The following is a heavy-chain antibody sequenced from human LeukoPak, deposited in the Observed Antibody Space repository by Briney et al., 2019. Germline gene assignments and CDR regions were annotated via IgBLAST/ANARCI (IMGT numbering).Heavy chain of an antibody. CDR1: GFDFSGFS. V-gene: IGHV3-30*02. CDR3: AKDIQWSFDY. D-gene: IGHD4-23*01. CDR2: IRHDGSDK. Sequence: GGSLRLSCVVSGFDFSGFSMSWVRQAPGKGLEWVAFIRHDGSDKWYAASVRGQFTISRDNSKNTLFLQMNSLRAEDTAVYYCAKDIQWSFDYWGQGALVTVSS. J-gene: IGHJ4*02.